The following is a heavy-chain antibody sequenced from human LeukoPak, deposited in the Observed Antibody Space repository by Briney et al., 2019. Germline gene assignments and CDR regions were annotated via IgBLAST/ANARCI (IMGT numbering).Heavy chain of an antibody. J-gene: IGHJ6*02. CDR1: GGTFSSYA. Sequence: SVKVSCKASGGTFSSYAIGWVRQAPGQGLEWMGGIIPIFGTANYAQKFQGRVTITADESTSTAYMELSSLRSEDTAVYYCARVPGIAVAGYYYYYYGMDVWGQGTTVTVSS. V-gene: IGHV1-69*13. D-gene: IGHD6-19*01. CDR2: IIPIFGTA. CDR3: ARVPGIAVAGYYYYYYGMDV.